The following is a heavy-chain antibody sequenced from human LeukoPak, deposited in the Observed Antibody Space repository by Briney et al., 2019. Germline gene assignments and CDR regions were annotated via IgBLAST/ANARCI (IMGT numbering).Heavy chain of an antibody. CDR3: ARVRLGVVTQIDY. V-gene: IGHV1-2*06. Sequence: ASVKVSCKASGYTFTGYYMHWVRQAPGQGLEWMGRINPNSGGTNYAQKFQGRVTMTRDTSISTAYMELSRLRSDDTAVYYCARVRLGVVTQIDYWGQGTLVTVSS. J-gene: IGHJ4*02. CDR1: GYTFTGYY. D-gene: IGHD4-23*01. CDR2: INPNSGGT.